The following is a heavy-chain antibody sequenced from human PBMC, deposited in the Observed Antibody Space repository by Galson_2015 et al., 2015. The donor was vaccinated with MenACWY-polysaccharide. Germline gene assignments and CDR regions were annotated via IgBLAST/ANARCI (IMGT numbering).Heavy chain of an antibody. J-gene: IGHJ4*02. V-gene: IGHV4-39*01. CDR2: IFYSGDT. CDR3: ARYCSTASCYNYFDY. CDR1: GASISSSGYY. Sequence: SETLSLTCTVSGASISSSGYYWGWIRQPPGKGLEWIGSIFYSGDTYYNPSLKSRVTISVDTSKNQFSLKLSSVTAADTAVYYCARYCSTASCYNYFDYWGQGTTVTVSS. D-gene: IGHD2-2*02.